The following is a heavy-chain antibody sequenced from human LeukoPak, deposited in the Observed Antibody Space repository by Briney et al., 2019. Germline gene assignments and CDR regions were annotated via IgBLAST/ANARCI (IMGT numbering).Heavy chain of an antibody. CDR2: ISGSGGST. CDR3: AGYSSSRVEMEDY. J-gene: IGHJ4*02. D-gene: IGHD6-13*01. CDR1: GFTFSSYA. V-gene: IGHV3-23*01. Sequence: PGGSLRLSCAASGFTFSSYAMSWVRQAPGKGLEWVSAISGSGGSTYYADSVKGRFTISRDNSKNTLYLQMNSLRAEDTAVYYCAGYSSSRVEMEDYWGRGTLVTVSS.